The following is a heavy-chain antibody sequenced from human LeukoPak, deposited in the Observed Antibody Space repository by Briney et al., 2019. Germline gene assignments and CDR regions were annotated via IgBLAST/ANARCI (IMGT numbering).Heavy chain of an antibody. Sequence: GGSLRLSCAASGFTFSSCGMHWVRQAPGKGLEWVTFIRNDGTTKYYADSVKGRFTISRDNSKNTLYLQMNILRSDDTAVYYCARAGFSIGRLSYSSSWNTARLDYWGQGTLVTVSS. D-gene: IGHD6-13*01. J-gene: IGHJ4*02. V-gene: IGHV3-30*02. CDR1: GFTFSSCG. CDR3: ARAGFSIGRLSYSSSWNTARLDY. CDR2: IRNDGTTK.